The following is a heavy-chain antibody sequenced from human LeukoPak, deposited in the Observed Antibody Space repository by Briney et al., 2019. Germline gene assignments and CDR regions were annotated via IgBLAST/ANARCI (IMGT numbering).Heavy chain of an antibody. CDR3: ASSRSRDGYNWEY. Sequence: PPETLSLTCTVSGGSISSYYWSWIRQPPGKGLEWIGYIYYSGSTNYNPSLKSRVTISVDTSKNQFSLKLSSVTAADTAVYYCASSRSRDGYNWEYWGQGTLVTVSS. D-gene: IGHD5-24*01. J-gene: IGHJ4*02. V-gene: IGHV4-59*08. CDR1: GGSISSYY. CDR2: IYYSGST.